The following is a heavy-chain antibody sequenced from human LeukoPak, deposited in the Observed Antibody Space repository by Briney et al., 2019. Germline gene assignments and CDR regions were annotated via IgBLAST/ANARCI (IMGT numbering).Heavy chain of an antibody. J-gene: IGHJ4*02. CDR2: IKPDGSEK. CDR1: GLIFSKYW. V-gene: IGHV3-7*01. Sequence: GGSLRLSCAASGLIFSKYWMTWVRQAPGKGLEWVASIKPDGSEKYYLDSVKGRFTISRDNARGSLYLQMNSLRDDDTSVYFCARDASALYWGRGTLVTVSS. CDR3: ARDASALY. D-gene: IGHD6-19*01.